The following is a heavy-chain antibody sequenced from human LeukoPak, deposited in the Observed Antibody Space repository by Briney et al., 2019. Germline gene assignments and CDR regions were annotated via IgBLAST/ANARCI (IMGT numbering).Heavy chain of an antibody. J-gene: IGHJ3*02. CDR2: ISGGGATS. CDR3: AKDGSSGIAATADAFDI. V-gene: IGHV3-23*01. D-gene: IGHD6-13*01. Sequence: PGGSLRLSCAASGFTFNTYAMSWVRQAPGKGLEWVSAISGGGATSYYADSMEGRFTISRDNSKNTLYLQMNSLRAEDTAIYYCAKDGSSGIAATADAFDIWGQGTMVTVSS. CDR1: GFTFNTYA.